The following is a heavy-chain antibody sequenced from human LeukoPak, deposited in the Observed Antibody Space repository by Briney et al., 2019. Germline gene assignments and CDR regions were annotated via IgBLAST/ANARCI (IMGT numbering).Heavy chain of an antibody. Sequence: GESLKISCQGSGYSFTSYWIGWVRQMPGKGLEWMGIIYPGDSDTRYSPSFQGQVTISADKSISTAYLQWSSLKASDTAMYYCARHLKPPKVVVPAAISRGAFDIWGQGTMVTVSS. CDR3: ARHLKPPKVVVPAAISRGAFDI. J-gene: IGHJ3*02. V-gene: IGHV5-51*01. CDR2: IYPGDSDT. D-gene: IGHD2-2*01. CDR1: GYSFTSYW.